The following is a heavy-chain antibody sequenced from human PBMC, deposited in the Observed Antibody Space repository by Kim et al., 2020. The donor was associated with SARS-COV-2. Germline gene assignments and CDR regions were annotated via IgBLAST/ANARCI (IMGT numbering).Heavy chain of an antibody. D-gene: IGHD4-17*01. V-gene: IGHV1-69*02. CDR2: ISPIIGIR. Sequence: SVKVSCKSSGGTFISYSISWVRQAPGQGLEWMGRISPIIGIRNYAQKFQGRVTITADKSTSTVYMELSSLRSEDTAVYYCARQNSDSQDYGDDDWFDPWGQGTLVTVSS. CDR1: GGTFISYS. J-gene: IGHJ5*02. CDR3: ARQNSDSQDYGDDDWFDP.